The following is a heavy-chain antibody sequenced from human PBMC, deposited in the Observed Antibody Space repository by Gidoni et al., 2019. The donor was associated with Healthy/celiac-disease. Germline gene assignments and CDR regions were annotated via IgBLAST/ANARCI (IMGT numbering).Heavy chain of an antibody. CDR3: ARDIYGVGLGLDAFDI. V-gene: IGHV4-31*03. CDR1: GGSISSGGYY. D-gene: IGHD4-17*01. Sequence: QVQLQESGPGLVKPSQTLSLTCTVSGGSISSGGYYWSWIRQHPGKGLEWIGYIYYSGSTYYNPSLKSRVTISVDTSKNQFSLKLSSVTAADTAVYYCARDIYGVGLGLDAFDIWGQGTMVTVSS. CDR2: IYYSGST. J-gene: IGHJ3*02.